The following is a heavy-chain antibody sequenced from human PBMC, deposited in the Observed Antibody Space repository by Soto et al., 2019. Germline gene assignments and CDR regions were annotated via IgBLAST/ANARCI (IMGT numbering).Heavy chain of an antibody. V-gene: IGHV4-39*01. Sequence: QLQLQESGPGLVKPSETLSLTCRVSDGSMNSDSSYWGWIRQPPGKGLEWIGVINHSGSTYHNLSLKGRATMSVDASRTQFSLKLTSMTAADTAVYYCASLGGYVSVGYYYLWDSWGQGTLVTVSS. CDR3: ASLGGYVSVGYYYLWDS. D-gene: IGHD3-22*01. CDR1: DGSMNSDSSY. CDR2: INHSGST. J-gene: IGHJ4*02.